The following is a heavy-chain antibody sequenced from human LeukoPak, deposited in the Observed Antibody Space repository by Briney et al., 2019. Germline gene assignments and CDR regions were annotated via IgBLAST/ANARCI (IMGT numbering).Heavy chain of an antibody. Sequence: SETLSLTCTVSGGSISSYYWSWIRQPPGKGLEWIGYIYYSGSTNYNPSLKSRVTISVDTSKNQFSLKLSSVTAADTAVYYCARGGGSYFFDYWGQGTLVTVSS. J-gene: IGHJ4*02. CDR2: IYYSGST. CDR1: GGSISSYY. CDR3: ARGGGSYFFDY. V-gene: IGHV4-59*01. D-gene: IGHD1-26*01.